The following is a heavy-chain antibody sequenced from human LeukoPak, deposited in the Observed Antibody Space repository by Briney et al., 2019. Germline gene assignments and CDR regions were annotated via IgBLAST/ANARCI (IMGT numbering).Heavy chain of an antibody. J-gene: IGHJ4*02. CDR1: GGTFSSYA. CDR2: IIPIFGTA. D-gene: IGHD3-3*01. V-gene: IGHV1-69*13. CDR3: AREQDSYYDFWSGYYTNPFDY. Sequence: SVKVSCKASGGTFSSYAISWVRQAPGQGLEWMGGIIPIFGTANYAQKFQGRVTITADESTSTAYMEPSSLRSEDTAVYYCAREQDSYYDFWSGYYTNPFDYWGQGTLVTVSS.